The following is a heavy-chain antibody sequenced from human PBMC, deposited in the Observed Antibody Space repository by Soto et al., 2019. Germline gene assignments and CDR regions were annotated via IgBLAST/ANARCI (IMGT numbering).Heavy chain of an antibody. CDR1: GFTFSSYA. CDR2: ISGSGGST. D-gene: IGHD6-19*01. CDR3: AKAQQPYSSGWSFDY. Sequence: GSLRLSCAASGFTFSSYAMSWVRQAPGKGLEWVSAISGSGGSTYYADSVKGRFTISRDNSKNTLYLQMNSLRAEDTAVYYCAKAQQPYSSGWSFDYWGQGTLVTVSS. J-gene: IGHJ4*02. V-gene: IGHV3-23*01.